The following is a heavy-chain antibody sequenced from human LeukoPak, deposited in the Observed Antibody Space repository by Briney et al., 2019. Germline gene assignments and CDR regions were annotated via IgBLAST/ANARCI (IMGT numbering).Heavy chain of an antibody. CDR2: IYYRGST. V-gene: IGHV4-59*08. CDR3: ARHTSMAHFDY. CDR1: GDSISSYY. Sequence: PSETLSLTCNVSGDSISSYYWSWIRQPPGKGLEWIGYIYYRGSTNYNPSLKSRVTISVDTSKNQFSLKLTSVTAADTAVYYCARHTSMAHFDYWGQGTLVTVSS. J-gene: IGHJ4*02. D-gene: IGHD1-1*01.